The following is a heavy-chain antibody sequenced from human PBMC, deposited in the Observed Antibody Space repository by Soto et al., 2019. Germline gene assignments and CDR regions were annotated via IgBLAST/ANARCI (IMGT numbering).Heavy chain of an antibody. J-gene: IGHJ4*02. D-gene: IGHD3-3*01. CDR1: GFSLRSYA. CDR3: AKKVTIYAVDPADY. CDR2: ISGSGDDA. Sequence: QLLQSGGGLVQPGGSVTLSCAASGFSLRSYAVAWVRQAPGKGLEWVSVISGSGDDAYYADSVKGRFTISRDNSKNMLYLQMNSLRAEDTAVYFCAKKVTIYAVDPADYWGQGTQVAVSS. V-gene: IGHV3-23*01.